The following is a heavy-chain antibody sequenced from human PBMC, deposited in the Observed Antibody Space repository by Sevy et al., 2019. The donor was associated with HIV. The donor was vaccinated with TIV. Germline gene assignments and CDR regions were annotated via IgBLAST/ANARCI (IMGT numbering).Heavy chain of an antibody. V-gene: IGHV3-74*01. CDR1: GFTFSSYW. J-gene: IGHJ3*02. D-gene: IGHD1-26*01. Sequence: GGSLRLSCAASGFTFSSYWMHWVRQAPGKGLVWVSRINTDGTITNNADSVQGRFTIPRDNAKNTLYLQMNSLRVEDTAIYYCARGGSLGAFDIWGQGTMVTVSS. CDR3: ARGGSLGAFDI. CDR2: INTDGTIT.